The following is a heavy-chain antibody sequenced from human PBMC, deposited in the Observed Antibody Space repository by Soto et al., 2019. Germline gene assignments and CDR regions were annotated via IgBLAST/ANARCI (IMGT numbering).Heavy chain of an antibody. V-gene: IGHV4-4*02. D-gene: IGHD6-19*01. CDR3: ARHIGVTGTRGFDS. CDR1: GGSISDNNW. Sequence: QVQLQESGPGLVKPSGTLSLTCAVSGGSISDNNWWSWVRQPPGKGLEWIGEIYHRGTTNYRPSLRSRVTISMDKSKNQISLPLDSVTAADSAAYYCARHIGVTGTRGFDSWVQGILVTVSP. J-gene: IGHJ4*02. CDR2: IYHRGTT.